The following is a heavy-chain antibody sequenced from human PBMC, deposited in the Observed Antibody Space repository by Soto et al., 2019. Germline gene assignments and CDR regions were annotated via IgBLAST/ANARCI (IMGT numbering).Heavy chain of an antibody. D-gene: IGHD4-17*01. J-gene: IGHJ4*02. CDR3: ANGYTVTQFSH. CDR1: GFTLSSYA. Sequence: GGSLRLSCAASGFTLSSYAMSWVRQAPGKGLEWVSTISGSGGSTYYADSVKGRFTISRDNSKNTLYLQMNSLRAEDTAVYYCANGYTVTQFSHWGQGTLVTVSS. CDR2: ISGSGGST. V-gene: IGHV3-23*01.